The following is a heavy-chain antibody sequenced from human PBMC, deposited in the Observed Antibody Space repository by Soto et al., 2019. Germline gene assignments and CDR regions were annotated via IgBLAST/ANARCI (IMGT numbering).Heavy chain of an antibody. CDR2: ISSSGSTI. J-gene: IGHJ6*02. CDR3: ARDATPMAYYYYGMDV. V-gene: IGHV3-48*03. Sequence: EVQLVESGGGLVQPGGSLRLSCAASGFTFSSYEMNWVRQAPGKGLEWVSYISSSGSTIYYADSVKGRFTISRDNAKNSLYLQMNSLRAEDTAVYYCARDATPMAYYYYGMDVWGQGTTVTASS. CDR1: GFTFSSYE.